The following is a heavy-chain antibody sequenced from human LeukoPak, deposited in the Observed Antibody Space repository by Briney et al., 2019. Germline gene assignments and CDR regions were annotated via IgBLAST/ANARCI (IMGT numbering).Heavy chain of an antibody. V-gene: IGHV3-30*04. CDR3: ARGPDWDYYYGMDV. CDR2: ISYDGDYK. CDR1: GFRFSNYA. J-gene: IGHJ6*02. Sequence: GGSLRLSCEASGFRFSNYAMHWVRQVPGKGLEWAALISYDGDYKYYADSVKGRFTISRDNSENTLYLQTNSLRAEDTAVYYCARGPDWDYYYGMDVWGQGTTVTVSS. D-gene: IGHD2-21*01.